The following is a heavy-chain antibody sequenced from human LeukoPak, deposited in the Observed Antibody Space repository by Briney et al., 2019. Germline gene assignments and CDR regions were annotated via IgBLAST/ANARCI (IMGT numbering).Heavy chain of an antibody. Sequence: SETLSLTCAVYGGSFSGYYWSWIRQPPGNGLEWIGYIYYSGSTNYNPSLKSRVTISVDTSKNQFSLKLSSVTAADTAVYYCARLRDGYNHARYYYNGMDVWGQGTTVTVSS. CDR1: GGSFSGYY. V-gene: IGHV4-59*08. CDR2: IYYSGST. CDR3: ARLRDGYNHARYYYNGMDV. D-gene: IGHD5-24*01. J-gene: IGHJ6*02.